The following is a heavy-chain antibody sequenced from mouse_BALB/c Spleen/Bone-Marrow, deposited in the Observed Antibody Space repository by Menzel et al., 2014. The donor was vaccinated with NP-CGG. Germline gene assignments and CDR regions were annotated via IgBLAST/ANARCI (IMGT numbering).Heavy chain of an antibody. V-gene: IGHV1-4*01. J-gene: IGHJ3*01. CDR1: GYTFTSYR. Sequence: VQLQQSGAELAKPGASVKMSCKASGYTFTSYRMHWVKQRPGQGLEWIGYINPSTGYTEYNQKFKDKATLTADKSSSTAYMQLSSLTSEDSAVYYCARSYYDGSSFAYWGQGTLVTVSA. CDR2: INPSTGYT. D-gene: IGHD1-1*01. CDR3: ARSYYDGSSFAY.